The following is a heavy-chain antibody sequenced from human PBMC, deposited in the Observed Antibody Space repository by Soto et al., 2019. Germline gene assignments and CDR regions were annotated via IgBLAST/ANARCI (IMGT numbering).Heavy chain of an antibody. J-gene: IGHJ4*02. CDR1: GFTFSSYW. Sequence: EVQLVESGGGLVQPGGSLRLSCAASGFTFSSYWMHWVRQAPGKGLVWVSRINSDGSSTTYADSVKGRFTISGDNAKNTVYLQMNSLRAEDTAVYYCASKHSSRAFDYWGQGTLVTVSS. V-gene: IGHV3-74*01. CDR3: ASKHSSRAFDY. D-gene: IGHD6-13*01. CDR2: INSDGSST.